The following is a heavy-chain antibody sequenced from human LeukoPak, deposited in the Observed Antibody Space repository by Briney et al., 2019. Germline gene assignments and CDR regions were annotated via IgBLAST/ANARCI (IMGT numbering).Heavy chain of an antibody. V-gene: IGHV4-4*07. CDR2: IYTSGST. J-gene: IGHJ5*02. CDR1: GGSISSYY. Sequence: SQTLSLPCTGSGGSISSYYWSWIGQPAGKALEWIGRIYTSGSTNYNPSLKSRVTMSVDTSKTQFSLKLSSVTAADTAVYYCARVHYGGAFDPWGQGTLVTVSS. D-gene: IGHD4-23*01. CDR3: ARVHYGGAFDP.